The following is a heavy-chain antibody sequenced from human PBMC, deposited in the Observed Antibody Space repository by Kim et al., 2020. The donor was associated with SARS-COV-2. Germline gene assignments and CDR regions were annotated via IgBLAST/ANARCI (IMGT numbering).Heavy chain of an antibody. CDR1: GYTLTELS. V-gene: IGHV1-24*01. Sequence: ASVKVSCKVSGYTLTELSMHWVRQAPGKGLEWMGGFDPEDGETIYAQKFQGRVTMTEDTSTDTAYMELSSLRSEDTAVYYCATAYRYDILTGYYNGYFDYWGQGTLVTVSS. CDR3: ATAYRYDILTGYYNGYFDY. CDR2: FDPEDGET. D-gene: IGHD3-9*01. J-gene: IGHJ4*02.